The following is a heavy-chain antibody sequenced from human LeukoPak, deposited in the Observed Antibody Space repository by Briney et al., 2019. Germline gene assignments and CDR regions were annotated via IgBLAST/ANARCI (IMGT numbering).Heavy chain of an antibody. D-gene: IGHD6-13*01. CDR1: SGSVSSRFYY. Sequence: SETLSLTCTVSSGSVSSRFYYWGWIRQPPGKGLEWIGSIYYTGSTYYNPSLESRVTISVDTSNNQFSLKLKSVTAADTAVYYCARHSDGYSSSYSVDYCGQGNLVTVSS. CDR3: ARHSDGYSSSYSVDY. V-gene: IGHV4-39*01. J-gene: IGHJ4*02. CDR2: IYYTGST.